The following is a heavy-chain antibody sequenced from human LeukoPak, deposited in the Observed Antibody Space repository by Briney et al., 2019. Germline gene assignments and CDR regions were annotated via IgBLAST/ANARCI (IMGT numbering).Heavy chain of an antibody. D-gene: IGHD6-19*01. Sequence: GGSLRLSCAASGFTFSSYSMNWVRQAPGKGLEWVSSISSSSSYIYYADSVKGRFTISRDNAKNSLYLQMNSLRAEDTAVYYCARDERIAVAGRTYYYGMDVWGQGTTVTVSS. CDR2: ISSSSSYI. CDR1: GFTFSSYS. J-gene: IGHJ6*02. CDR3: ARDERIAVAGRTYYYGMDV. V-gene: IGHV3-21*01.